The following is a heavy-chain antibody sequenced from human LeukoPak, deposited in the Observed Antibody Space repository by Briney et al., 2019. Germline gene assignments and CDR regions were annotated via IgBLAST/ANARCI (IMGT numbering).Heavy chain of an antibody. CDR1: GGSISSSNW. CDR3: ASHYRAYYFDY. CDR2: IYYSGST. Sequence: SETLSLTCGVSGGSISSSNWWSWVRQPPGKGLEWIGEIYYSGSTYYNPSLKSRVTISVDTSKNQFSLKLSSETAADTAVYYCASHYRAYYFDYWGQGTLVTVSS. D-gene: IGHD1-26*01. V-gene: IGHV4-4*02. J-gene: IGHJ4*02.